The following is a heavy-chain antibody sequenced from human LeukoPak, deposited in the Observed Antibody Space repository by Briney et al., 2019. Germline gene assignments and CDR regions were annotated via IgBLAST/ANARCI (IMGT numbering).Heavy chain of an antibody. Sequence: ASVKVSCKASGYTFTTYGLNWVRQAPGQGLEWMGWISPYNGNTNYAQNLQDRVAMTTDTSTRTAYMELRSLRSDDTAVYYCARALGGLHDSSLAYWGQGTLVTVSS. J-gene: IGHJ4*02. CDR3: ARALGGLHDSSLAY. V-gene: IGHV1-18*01. CDR2: ISPYNGNT. CDR1: GYTFTTYG. D-gene: IGHD3-22*01.